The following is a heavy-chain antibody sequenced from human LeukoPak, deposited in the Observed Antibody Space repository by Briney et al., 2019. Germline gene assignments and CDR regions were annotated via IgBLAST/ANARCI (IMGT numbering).Heavy chain of an antibody. J-gene: IGHJ4*02. Sequence: GGSLRLSCAASGFTFSSYGMHWVRQAPGKGLEWVAFIRYDGSNKYYADSVKGRFTISRDNSKNTLYLQMNSLRAEDTAVYYCAKSLGYSSSWYPFDYWGQGTLVTVSS. CDR2: IRYDGSNK. D-gene: IGHD6-13*01. CDR3: AKSLGYSSSWYPFDY. CDR1: GFTFSSYG. V-gene: IGHV3-30*02.